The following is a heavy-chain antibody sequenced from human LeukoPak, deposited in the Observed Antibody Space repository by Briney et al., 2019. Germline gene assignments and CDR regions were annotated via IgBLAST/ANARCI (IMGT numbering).Heavy chain of an antibody. CDR1: GFTFSGHA. J-gene: IGHJ4*02. CDR2: TLYDGSNK. CDR3: AKSSVSSWNTVDY. D-gene: IGHD6-13*01. Sequence: PGGSLRLSCVASGFTFSGHAMHWVRQAPGKGLEWVALTLYDGSNKKYADSVRGRFTISRDNSKNTLFLQMNSLRAEGTAVYYCAKSSVSSWNTVDYWGQGTLVTVSS. V-gene: IGHV3-30*18.